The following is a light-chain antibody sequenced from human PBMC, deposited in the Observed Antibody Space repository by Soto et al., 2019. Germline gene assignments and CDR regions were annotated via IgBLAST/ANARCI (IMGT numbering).Light chain of an antibody. CDR1: QSVGSN. J-gene: IGKJ1*01. CDR3: HQYDTWPPWT. CDR2: GAS. V-gene: IGKV3D-15*01. Sequence: VMTQSPATLSVSPGESATLSCRASQSVGSNLAWYQQKPGQAPRLLIYGASTRATGIPARFSGSGSGTEFTLNPSSLPSEDFAVYFCHQYDTWPPWTFGQGTKVEMK.